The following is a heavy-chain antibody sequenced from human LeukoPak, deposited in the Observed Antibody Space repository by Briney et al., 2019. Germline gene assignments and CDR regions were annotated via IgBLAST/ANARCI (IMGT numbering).Heavy chain of an antibody. Sequence: GGSLRLSCAASGYTFTSSAMSWVRQAPGEGLEWVGAISDTGRLTYCADSVKGRFTISRDNSKNTLYMQMNSLRAEDTAVYYCAKVTLRLGELSSVFFFDYWGQGTLVTVSS. D-gene: IGHD3-16*02. CDR1: GYTFTSSA. CDR3: AKVTLRLGELSSVFFFDY. CDR2: ISDTGRLT. V-gene: IGHV3-23*01. J-gene: IGHJ4*02.